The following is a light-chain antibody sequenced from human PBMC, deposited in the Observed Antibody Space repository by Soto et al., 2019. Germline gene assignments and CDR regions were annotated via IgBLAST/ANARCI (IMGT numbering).Light chain of an antibody. CDR2: DVS. J-gene: IGLJ1*01. CDR3: CSYAGSYTYV. V-gene: IGLV1-47*02. Sequence: QSVLTQPPSASGTPGQGVTISCSGSTSNIGSNYVYWYQQLPGTAPKLMIYDVSKRPSGVPDRFSGSKSGNTASLTISGLQAEDEADYYCCSYAGSYTYVFGIGTKVTVL. CDR1: TSNIGSNY.